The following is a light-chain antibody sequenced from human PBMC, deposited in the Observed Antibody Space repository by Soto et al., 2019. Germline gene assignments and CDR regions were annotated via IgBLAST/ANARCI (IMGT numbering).Light chain of an antibody. J-gene: IGKJ1*01. V-gene: IGKV3-15*01. Sequence: EIVMTQSPATLSVSPGERATLSCRASQSVSSNLAWYQQKPGQAPRLLIYGASTRATGIPAGFSGGRSGTEFTLTISSLQSEDFAVYYCQQYNNWPPAWTFGQGTKVEIK. CDR3: QQYNNWPPAWT. CDR2: GAS. CDR1: QSVSSN.